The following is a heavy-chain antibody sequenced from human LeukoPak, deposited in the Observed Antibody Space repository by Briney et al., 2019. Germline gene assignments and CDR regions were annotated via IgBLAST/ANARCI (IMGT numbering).Heavy chain of an antibody. CDR1: RFTFSGYW. J-gene: IGHJ6*03. Sequence: GGSLRRSCAASRFTFSGYWVHWVRQAPGKGLIWVAGINGAGSETTYADSVEGRFTASRDNAKNTLYLQMNSLRAEDTGAYFCARDGDSISSFYYYYYMDVWGKGTTVTVSS. V-gene: IGHV3-74*01. CDR2: INGAGSET. CDR3: ARDGDSISSFYYYYYMDV. D-gene: IGHD6-6*01.